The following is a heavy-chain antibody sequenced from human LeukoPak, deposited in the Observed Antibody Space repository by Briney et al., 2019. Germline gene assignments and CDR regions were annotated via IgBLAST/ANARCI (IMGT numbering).Heavy chain of an antibody. Sequence: SETLSLTCTVSGDSITSDYWSWIRQPPGKGLEWIGYIYHSGNTNYNPSLKSRVPISIDTSNNNFSLKLSSVTAADTAVYFCARLSDRILGSYFFDNWGQGTLVTVSS. CDR3: ARLSDRILGSYFFDN. CDR1: GDSITSDY. CDR2: IYHSGNT. J-gene: IGHJ4*02. D-gene: IGHD3-9*01. V-gene: IGHV4-59*08.